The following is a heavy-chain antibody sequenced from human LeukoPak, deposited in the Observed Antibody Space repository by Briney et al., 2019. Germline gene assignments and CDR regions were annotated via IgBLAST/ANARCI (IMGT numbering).Heavy chain of an antibody. Sequence: PSETLSLTCTVSGGSISSSSYYWGWIRQPPGTGLEWIGSIYYSGSTYYSPSLKSRVTISVDTSKNQFSLKLSSVTAADTAVYYCASLEGYSYGLVDYWGQGTLVTVSS. D-gene: IGHD5-18*01. CDR3: ASLEGYSYGLVDY. V-gene: IGHV4-39*01. CDR1: GGSISSSSYY. CDR2: IYYSGST. J-gene: IGHJ4*02.